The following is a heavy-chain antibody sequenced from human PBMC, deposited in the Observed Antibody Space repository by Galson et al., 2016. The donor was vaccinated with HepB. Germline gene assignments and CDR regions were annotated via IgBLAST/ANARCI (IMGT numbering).Heavy chain of an antibody. CDR3: ARDRGSYCGGDCSDYYFDY. CDR2: ISVTSTYT. V-gene: IGHV3-11*06. D-gene: IGHD2-21*02. CDR1: GFTFSDYY. J-gene: IGHJ4*02. Sequence: SLRLSCAASGFTFSDYYMSSIRQAPGKGLEWVSYISVTSTYTNYADSVKGRFTVSRDNAKNSLYLQMNTLRAEDTAIYYCARDRGSYCGGDCSDYYFDYWGQGTLVTVSS.